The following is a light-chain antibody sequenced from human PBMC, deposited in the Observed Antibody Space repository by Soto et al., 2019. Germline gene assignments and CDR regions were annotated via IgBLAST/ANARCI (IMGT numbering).Light chain of an antibody. J-gene: IGKJ5*01. V-gene: IGKV3-11*01. CDR1: QAVNTR. CDR3: QQRSSWPPSIT. Sequence: EIVLTQSPATLSSFPGDRVTLSCRASQAVNTRLAWYQHKPGQAPRLLIYLTSNRAAGIPARFSGSGSGTDFTLTISDVEPEDFALYYCQQRSSWPPSITFGQGTRLEIK. CDR2: LTS.